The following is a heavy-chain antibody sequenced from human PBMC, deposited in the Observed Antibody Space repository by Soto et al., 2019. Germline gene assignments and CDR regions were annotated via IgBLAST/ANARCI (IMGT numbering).Heavy chain of an antibody. CDR2: IPYSGST. CDR1: GASVSSGNYY. D-gene: IGHD1-26*01. CDR3: ARGSGSYYAY. Sequence: QVQLQESGPGLVKPSETLSLTCTVPGASVSSGNYYWSWIRQPPGKGLECIGYIPYSGSTNYNPSLKSRVSISIDTSKNQFSLKLSSVTAADTAVYYCARGSGSYYAYWGQGTLVTVSS. V-gene: IGHV4-61*01. J-gene: IGHJ4*02.